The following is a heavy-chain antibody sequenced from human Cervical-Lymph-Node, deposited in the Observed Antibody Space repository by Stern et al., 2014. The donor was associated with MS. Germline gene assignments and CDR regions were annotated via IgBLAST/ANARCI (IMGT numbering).Heavy chain of an antibody. CDR1: GYTFTSYY. Sequence: HVQLVESGAEVKKPGASVKDSCKASGYTFTSYYMHWVRQAPGQALEWMGINNPSGGSTRYAQKFQGRVTMTSDTSTSTVYMELSSLRSEDTAVYYCARDHPPAAGTSTFVDYWGQGTLVTVSS. CDR3: ARDHPPAAGTSTFVDY. J-gene: IGHJ4*02. D-gene: IGHD6-13*01. CDR2: NNPSGGST. V-gene: IGHV1-46*01.